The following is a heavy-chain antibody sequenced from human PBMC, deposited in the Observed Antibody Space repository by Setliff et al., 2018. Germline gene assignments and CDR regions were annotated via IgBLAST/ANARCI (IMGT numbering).Heavy chain of an antibody. CDR1: GFTFSSYE. V-gene: IGHV3-48*03. Sequence: PGGSLRLSCAASGFTFSSYEMIWVRQAPGKGLEWISYMSSSGSTIYYADSVKGRFTISRDNAKNTVYLQMNSLRAEDTGVYYCARARGRNYMDVWGKGTTVTVSS. CDR3: ARARGRNYMDV. CDR2: MSSSGSTI. J-gene: IGHJ6*03.